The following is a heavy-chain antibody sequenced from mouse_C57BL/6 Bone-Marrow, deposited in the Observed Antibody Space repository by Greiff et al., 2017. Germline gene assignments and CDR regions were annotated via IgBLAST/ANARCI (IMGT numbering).Heavy chain of an antibody. J-gene: IGHJ1*03. CDR3: ARLEFDGSSGDWYFDV. CDR2: IYPRDGSH. D-gene: IGHD1-1*01. Sequence: VQLQQSGPELVKPGASVKLSCKASGYTFTSYDINWVKQRPGQGLEWIGWIYPRDGSHKYNEKFKGMATLTVDTSTSTAYMELHSLTSADSAVYCCARLEFDGSSGDWYFDVGGTGTTVTVSS. V-gene: IGHV1-85*01. CDR1: GYTFTSYD.